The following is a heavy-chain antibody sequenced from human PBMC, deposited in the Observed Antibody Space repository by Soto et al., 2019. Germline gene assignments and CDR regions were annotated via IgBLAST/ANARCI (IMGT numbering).Heavy chain of an antibody. Sequence: GGSLRLSCAESGFTLYNYALNWVRQAPGKGLEWVSTIDYDCVNKHYADSVKGRFPVSRDNSKDTVDLQMSSLRAEESAVYYCSGGSDFPPYYFYYGMDVWGQGTTVTVSS. V-gene: IGHV3-23*01. CDR3: SGGSDFPPYYFYYGMDV. J-gene: IGHJ6*02. CDR1: GFTLYNYA. CDR2: IDYDCVNK. D-gene: IGHD3-10*01.